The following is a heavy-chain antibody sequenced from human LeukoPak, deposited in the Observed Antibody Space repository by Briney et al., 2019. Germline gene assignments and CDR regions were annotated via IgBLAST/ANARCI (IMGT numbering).Heavy chain of an antibody. Sequence: AGGSLSLSCAASGFTFSNYWMSWVRQAAGKGLEWVATITQDGSGKYYVDSVKGRFTISRDNAKNSLYLQMNSLRAEDTAVYYCARRYYYDGHYYFDYWGEGTLVTVSS. D-gene: IGHD3-22*01. CDR2: ITQDGSGK. CDR3: ARRYYYDGHYYFDY. CDR1: GFTFSNYW. V-gene: IGHV3-7*05. J-gene: IGHJ4*02.